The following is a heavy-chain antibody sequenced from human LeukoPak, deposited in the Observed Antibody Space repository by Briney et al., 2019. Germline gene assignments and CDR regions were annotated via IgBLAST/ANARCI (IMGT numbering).Heavy chain of an antibody. CDR3: ARVSPTGKLPYWYFDL. D-gene: IGHD1-14*01. J-gene: IGHJ2*01. CDR1: GGSISSGGYS. CDR2: IYHSGST. Sequence: KTSQTLSLTCAVSGGSISSGGYSWSWIRQPPGKGLEWIGYIYHSGSTYYNPSLKSRVTISVDRSKNQFSLKLSSVTAADTAVYYCARVSPTGKLPYWYFDLWGRGTLVTVSS. V-gene: IGHV4-30-2*01.